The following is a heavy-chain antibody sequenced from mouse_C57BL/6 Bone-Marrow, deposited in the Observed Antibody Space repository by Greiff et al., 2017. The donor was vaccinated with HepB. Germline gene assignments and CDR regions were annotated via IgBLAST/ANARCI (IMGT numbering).Heavy chain of an antibody. CDR2: INPNNGGT. D-gene: IGHD2-14*01. J-gene: IGHJ1*03. V-gene: IGHV1-22*01. CDR3: ASEEGRLTGKSWYFDV. CDR1: GYTFTDYN. Sequence: EVQLQQSGPELVKPGASVKMSCKASGYTFTDYNMHWVKQSHGKSLEWIGYINPNNGGTSYNQKFKGKATLTVNKSSSTAYMELRSLTSEDSAVYYCASEEGRLTGKSWYFDVWGTGTTVTVSS.